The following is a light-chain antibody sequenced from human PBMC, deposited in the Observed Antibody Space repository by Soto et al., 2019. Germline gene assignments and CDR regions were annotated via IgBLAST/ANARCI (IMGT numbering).Light chain of an antibody. J-gene: IGLJ2*01. CDR2: EVS. Sequence: QSVLTQPASVSGSPGQSITISCTGSSSDVGGYHYVSWYQQYPSEAPKLVISEVSNRPSGVSNRFSGSKSGNTASLTISGLQAEDEADYYCCSYTSSTTPLFGGGTKVTVL. CDR3: CSYTSSTTPL. CDR1: SSDVGGYHY. V-gene: IGLV2-14*01.